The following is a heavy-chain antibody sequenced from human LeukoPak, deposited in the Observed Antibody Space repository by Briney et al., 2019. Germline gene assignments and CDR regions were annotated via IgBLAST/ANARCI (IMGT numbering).Heavy chain of an antibody. CDR2: ISSSSSYI. D-gene: IGHD3-22*01. V-gene: IGHV3-21*01. CDR1: GFTFSSYS. CDR3: ARVVYYDSSGYAY. J-gene: IGHJ4*02. Sequence: GGSLRLSCAASGFTFSSYSMNWVRQAPGKGLEWVSSISSSSSYIYYADSVKGRFTISRDNAKNSLYLQMNSLRAEDTAVYHCARVVYYDSSGYAYWGQGTLVTVSS.